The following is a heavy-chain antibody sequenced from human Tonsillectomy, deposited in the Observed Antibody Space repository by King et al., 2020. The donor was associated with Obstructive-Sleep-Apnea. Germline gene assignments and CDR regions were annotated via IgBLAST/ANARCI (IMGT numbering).Heavy chain of an antibody. CDR1: GFTLSSYW. CDR3: ARDRLIDY. D-gene: IGHD3-16*01. J-gene: IGHJ4*02. Sequence: VQLVESGGGLVQLGGSLRLSCAASGFTLSSYWMHWVRQGPGKGLVWGSRIYSDGTSTSYADSVKGRFTISRDNAKKTLYLQMNSLGAEDTAVYYCARDRLIDYWGQGTLVTVSS. V-gene: IGHV3-74*01. CDR2: IYSDGTST.